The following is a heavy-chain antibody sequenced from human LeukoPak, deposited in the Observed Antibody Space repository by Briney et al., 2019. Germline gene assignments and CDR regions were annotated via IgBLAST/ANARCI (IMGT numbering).Heavy chain of an antibody. J-gene: IGHJ4*02. CDR2: INWNGGST. Sequence: GGSLRLSCAASGFTFSSYWMSWVRQAPGKGLEWVSGINWNGGSTGYADSVKGRFTISRDDAKNSLYLQMNSLRAEDTALYYCARDLYDFWRHGYYFDYWGQGTLVTVSS. CDR3: ARDLYDFWRHGYYFDY. V-gene: IGHV3-20*04. D-gene: IGHD3-3*01. CDR1: GFTFSSYW.